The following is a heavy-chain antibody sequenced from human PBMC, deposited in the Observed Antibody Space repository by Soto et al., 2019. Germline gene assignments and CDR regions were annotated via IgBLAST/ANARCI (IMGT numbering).Heavy chain of an antibody. CDR2: INHSGST. V-gene: IGHV4-34*01. CDR1: GGSFSGYY. J-gene: IGHJ4*02. CDR3: ARGGNAVNFDY. Sequence: SETLSLTCAVYGGSFSGYYWSWIRQPPGKGLEWIGEINHSGSTNYNPSLKSRVTISVDTSKNQFSLKLSSVTAADTAVYYCARGGNAVNFDYWGQGTLVTVSS. D-gene: IGHD3-10*01.